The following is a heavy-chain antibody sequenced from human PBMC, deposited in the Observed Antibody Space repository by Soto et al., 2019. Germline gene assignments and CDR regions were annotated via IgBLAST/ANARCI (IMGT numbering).Heavy chain of an antibody. D-gene: IGHD3-3*01. CDR1: GFTFSSYA. V-gene: IGHV3-30-3*01. J-gene: IGHJ4*02. CDR2: ISYDGSNK. CDR3: ARGLRATIFGVVIAPVDY. Sequence: GGSLRLSCAASGFTFSSYAMHWVRQAPGKGLEWVAVISYDGSNKYYADSVKGRFTISRDNSKNTLYLQMNSLRAEDTAVYYCARGLRATIFGVVIAPVDYWGQGTLVTVSS.